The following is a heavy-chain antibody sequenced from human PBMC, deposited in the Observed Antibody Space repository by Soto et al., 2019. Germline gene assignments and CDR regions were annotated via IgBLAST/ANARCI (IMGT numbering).Heavy chain of an antibody. CDR3: ATDPDGDLDFDY. J-gene: IGHJ4*02. V-gene: IGHV3-48*02. CDR2: INSGGSNI. D-gene: IGHD4-17*01. CDR1: GVTFSNYG. Sequence: EVRLVESGGNLIQPGGSLTLSCAASGVTFSNYGMTWVRQAPGEGLEWVSHINSGGSNILYADSVKGRFTIPRDNGKNSVYLHMNSLIDEDTAVYYCATDPDGDLDFDYWGQGTLVSVSS.